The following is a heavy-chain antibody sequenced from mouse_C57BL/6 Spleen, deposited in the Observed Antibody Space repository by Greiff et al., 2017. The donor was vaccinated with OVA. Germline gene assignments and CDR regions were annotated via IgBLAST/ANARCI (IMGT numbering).Heavy chain of an antibody. CDR1: GFTFSDYY. D-gene: IGHD1-1*01. Sequence: EVKLVESEGGLVQPGRSMKLSCTASGFTFSDYYMAWVRQVPEKGLEWVANINYDGSSTYYLDSLKSRFIISRDNAKNILYLQMSSLKSEDTATYYCARDDGSRTGYFDVWGTGTTVTVSS. CDR2: INYDGSST. J-gene: IGHJ1*03. V-gene: IGHV5-16*01. CDR3: ARDDGSRTGYFDV.